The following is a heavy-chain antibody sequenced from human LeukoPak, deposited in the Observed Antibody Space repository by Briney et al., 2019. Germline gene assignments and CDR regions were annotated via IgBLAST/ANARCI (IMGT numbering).Heavy chain of an antibody. CDR1: GATFSSCG. J-gene: IGHJ5*02. CDR2: LVTVFGSP. V-gene: IGHV1-69*01. CDR3: ARGHPATARAINWFVP. D-gene: IGHD5-18*01. Sequence: ASVKVSCKGSGATFSSCGITWGRQGPGQGIERMGGLVTVFGSPSYYQKFQGRGTIPADETTTTANKDLSSLRSEDTAVYYCARGHPATARAINWFVPWGQGAPVSVS.